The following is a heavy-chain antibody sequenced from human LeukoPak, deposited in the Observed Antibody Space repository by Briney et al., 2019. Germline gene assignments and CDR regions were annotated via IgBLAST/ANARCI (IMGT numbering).Heavy chain of an antibody. CDR2: IYYGGST. CDR3: ARALGYCSGGSCTRGYNWFDP. Sequence: KPGGSLRLSCAASGVTVSSNYMSWVRQPPGKGLEWIGSIYYGGSTYYNPSLKSRVTISVDTSMNQFSLKLSFVTTADTAVYYCARALGYCSGGSCTRGYNWFDPWGQGTLVTVPS. CDR1: GVTVSSNY. D-gene: IGHD2-15*01. J-gene: IGHJ5*02. V-gene: IGHV4-39*01.